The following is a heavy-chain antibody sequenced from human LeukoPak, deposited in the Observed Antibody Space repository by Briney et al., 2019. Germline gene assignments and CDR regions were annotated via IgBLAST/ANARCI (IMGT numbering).Heavy chain of an antibody. J-gene: IGHJ4*02. CDR2: ISNSSSYI. Sequence: GGSLRLSCAASGFTFSSYSMNWVRQAPGKGLEWVSSISNSSSYIYYADSVKGRFTTSRDNAKNSLYLQMNSLRAEDTAVYYCARGSIAAAGTGDYWGQGTLVTVSS. D-gene: IGHD6-13*01. V-gene: IGHV3-21*01. CDR1: GFTFSSYS. CDR3: ARGSIAAAGTGDY.